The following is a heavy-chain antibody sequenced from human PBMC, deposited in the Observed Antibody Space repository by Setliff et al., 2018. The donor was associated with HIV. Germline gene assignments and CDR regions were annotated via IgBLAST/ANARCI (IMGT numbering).Heavy chain of an antibody. Sequence: SETLSLTCTVSGYSISSGYYWGWIRQTPGKGLEWIGSIYLSGSTYYNPSLKSRVTISLDTSKNQFSLKLSSVTAAGTAVYYCARTSIRSGWGRNNWFDPWGQGTLVTVSS. CDR2: IYLSGST. D-gene: IGHD6-19*01. CDR1: GYSISSGYY. V-gene: IGHV4-38-2*02. CDR3: ARTSIRSGWGRNNWFDP. J-gene: IGHJ5*02.